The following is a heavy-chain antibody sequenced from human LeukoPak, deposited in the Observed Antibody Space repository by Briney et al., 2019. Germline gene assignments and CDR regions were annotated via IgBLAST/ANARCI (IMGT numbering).Heavy chain of an antibody. J-gene: IGHJ4*02. D-gene: IGHD5-18*01. Sequence: GGSQRLSCAASGFAFSNYGMHWVRQAPGKGLEWVAVIWYDGSNEKYADSLKGRFTISRDNSKNRLYLQMTSLRAEDTAVYYCTRDRGGYTYATFDYWGLGTLVTVSS. CDR2: IWYDGSNE. CDR1: GFAFSNYG. CDR3: TRDRGGYTYATFDY. V-gene: IGHV3-33*01.